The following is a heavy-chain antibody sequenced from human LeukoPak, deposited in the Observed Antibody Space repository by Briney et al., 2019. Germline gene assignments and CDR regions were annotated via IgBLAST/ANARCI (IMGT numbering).Heavy chain of an antibody. CDR3: ANQGGGLTEVGYYMDV. CDR1: GFTFSTYG. J-gene: IGHJ6*03. Sequence: GGSLRLSCAASGFTFSTYGMHWVRQAPGKGLEWVAFIRSDGTSKYYTDSVKGRFTISRDNSKNTLYLQMNSLRPEDTAVYYCANQGGGLTEVGYYMDVWGKGTTVTVSS. CDR2: IRSDGTSK. D-gene: IGHD3-16*01. V-gene: IGHV3-30*02.